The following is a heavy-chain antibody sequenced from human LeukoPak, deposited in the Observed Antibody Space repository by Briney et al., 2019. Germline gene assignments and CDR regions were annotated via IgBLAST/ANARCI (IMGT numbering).Heavy chain of an antibody. CDR1: GGSFSGYY. CDR2: INHSGST. J-gene: IGHJ5*02. D-gene: IGHD3-10*01. V-gene: IGHV4-34*01. Sequence: SETLSLTCAVYGGSFSGYYWSWIRQPPGKGLEWIGEINHSGSTNYNPPLKSRVTISEDTSKNQFSLKLRSVTAADTAVYYCARGPRFGELLWHWFDPWGQGTLVTVSS. CDR3: ARGPRFGELLWHWFDP.